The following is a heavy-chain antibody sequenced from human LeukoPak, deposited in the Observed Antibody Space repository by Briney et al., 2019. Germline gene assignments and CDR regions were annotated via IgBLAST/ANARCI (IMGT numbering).Heavy chain of an antibody. CDR3: ARRRVDGYTDY. Sequence: SETLSLTCTVSGGSISSYYWSWIRQPPGKGLEWIGYIYYSGSTNYNPSLKSRVTISVDMSKYHFSLKLTSVTAADTAVYYCARRRVDGYTDYWGQGTLVTVSS. J-gene: IGHJ4*02. V-gene: IGHV4-59*08. D-gene: IGHD5-24*01. CDR1: GGSISSYY. CDR2: IYYSGST.